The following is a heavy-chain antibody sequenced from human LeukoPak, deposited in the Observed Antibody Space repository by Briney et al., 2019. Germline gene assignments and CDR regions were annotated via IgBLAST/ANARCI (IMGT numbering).Heavy chain of an antibody. CDR3: SRLRGSGELWFGELSPDYYFDY. J-gene: IGHJ4*02. Sequence: ASVKVSCRASGNPFTGYIMHWLRQAPGQGLEWMGWINPNSGGTNYAQKFQGRVTMTRDTSISTAYMERSRLRSDDTAGYYFSRLRGSGELWFGELSPDYYFDYWGQGTLVTVSS. V-gene: IGHV1-2*02. CDR2: INPNSGGT. D-gene: IGHD3-10*01. CDR1: GNPFTGYI.